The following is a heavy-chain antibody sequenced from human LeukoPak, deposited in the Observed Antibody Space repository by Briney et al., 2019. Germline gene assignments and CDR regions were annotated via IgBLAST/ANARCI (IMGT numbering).Heavy chain of an antibody. CDR3: ARTGDTSGYYYYCDY. CDR1: GGSFSAYY. D-gene: IGHD3-22*01. V-gene: IGHV4-34*01. Sequence: SETLSLTCAVYGGSFSAYYWSWIRQPPGKGLEWIGEINHSGSTNYNPSLKSRVAISLDTSTNQFSLKLNSVTAADTAVYFCARTGDTSGYYYYCDYWGPGTLVTVSS. CDR2: INHSGST. J-gene: IGHJ4*02.